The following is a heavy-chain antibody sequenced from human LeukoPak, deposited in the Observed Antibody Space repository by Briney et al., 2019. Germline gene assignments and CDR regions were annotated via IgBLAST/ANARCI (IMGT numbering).Heavy chain of an antibody. V-gene: IGHV3-48*04. CDR2: ITSTSSTV. J-gene: IGHJ2*01. D-gene: IGHD1-1*01. CDR1: GFTFSSYS. CDR3: ARPRTAWSSHWYFEV. Sequence: GGSLRLSCAASGFTFSSYSMSWVRQAPGKGLEWVSYITSTSSTVYYADSVKGRFTVSRDNAKNSLFLRVSSLRVEDTAVYYCARPRTAWSSHWYFEVWGRGTLVTVSS.